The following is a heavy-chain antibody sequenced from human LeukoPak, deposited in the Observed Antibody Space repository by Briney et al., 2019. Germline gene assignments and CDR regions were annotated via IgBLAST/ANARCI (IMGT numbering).Heavy chain of an antibody. V-gene: IGHV4-4*07. CDR3: ARSPRITIFGVVNWFDP. CDR2: IYTSGST. J-gene: IGHJ5*02. Sequence: SETLSLTCTASGGSISSYYWSWIRQPAGKGLEWIGRIYTSGSTNYNPSLKSRVTMSVDTSKNQFSLKLSSVTAADTAVYYCARSPRITIFGVVNWFDPWGQGTLVTVSS. D-gene: IGHD3-3*01. CDR1: GGSISSYY.